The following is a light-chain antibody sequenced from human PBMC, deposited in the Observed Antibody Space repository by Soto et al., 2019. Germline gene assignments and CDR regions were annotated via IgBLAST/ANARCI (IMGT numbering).Light chain of an antibody. CDR1: SSDVGYYNY. J-gene: IGLJ1*01. V-gene: IGLV2-14*01. Sequence: QSALTQPASVSGSPGQSITISCTGTSSDVGYYNYVSWYQQHPGKAPKLMIYDVSNRPSGVSYRFSGSKSGSTASLTISGLQAEDEADYYCSSYTTSGTLYVFGTGPNVTVL. CDR3: SSYTTSGTLYV. CDR2: DVS.